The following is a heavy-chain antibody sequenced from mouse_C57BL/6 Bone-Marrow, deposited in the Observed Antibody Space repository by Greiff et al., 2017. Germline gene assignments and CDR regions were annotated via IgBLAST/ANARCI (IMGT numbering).Heavy chain of an antibody. V-gene: IGHV1-59*01. J-gene: IGHJ4*01. CDR1: GYTFTSYW. CDR2: IDPSDSST. D-gene: IGHD3-1*01. Sequence: VKLQQPGAELVRPGTSVKLSCKASGYTFTSYWMHWVKQRPGQGLEWIGVIDPSDSSTNYNQKFKGKATLTVDTSSSSAYMQLSSLTSEDSAVYYSARDLGVAMDYWCRGTAVTGS. CDR3: ARDLGVAMDY.